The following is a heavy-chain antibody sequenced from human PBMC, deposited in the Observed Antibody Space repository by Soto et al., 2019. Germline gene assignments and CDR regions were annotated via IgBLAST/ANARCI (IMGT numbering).Heavy chain of an antibody. CDR1: GGSISGDYYH. CDR2: IHHSGSI. CDR3: ARGLSTPQYYDILTGYYNVRYYYYMDV. V-gene: IGHV4-30-4*08. Sequence: SETLSLTCTVSGGSISGDYYHWTWIRQSPEKGLEWIGYIHHSGSILYNPSLKSRLTISVDTSKNQFSLHLSSVTAADTAVYYCARGLSTPQYYDILTGYYNVRYYYYMDVWGKGTTVTVSS. D-gene: IGHD3-9*01. J-gene: IGHJ6*03.